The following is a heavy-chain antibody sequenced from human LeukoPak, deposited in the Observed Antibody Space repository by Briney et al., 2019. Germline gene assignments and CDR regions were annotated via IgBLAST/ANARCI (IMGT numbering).Heavy chain of an antibody. CDR1: GYTFTSYD. Sequence: ASVKVSCKASGYTFTSYDINWLRQATGQGLEWMGWMNPNSGNTGYAQKFQGRVTITRNTSISTAYMELSSLRSEDTAVYYCAKRGSSYRDFDYWGQGTLVTVSS. J-gene: IGHJ4*02. CDR2: MNPNSGNT. CDR3: AKRGSSYRDFDY. D-gene: IGHD5-18*01. V-gene: IGHV1-8*03.